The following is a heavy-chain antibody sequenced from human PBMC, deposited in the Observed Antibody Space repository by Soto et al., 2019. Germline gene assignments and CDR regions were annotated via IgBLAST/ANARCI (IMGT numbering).Heavy chain of an antibody. CDR3: ASVTFGGIVLAH. D-gene: IGHD3-16*01. CDR1: AASFSKYY. Sequence: SETLSLTCTVSAASFSKYYWTLIRQSPGKGLEWIGYIYFNGNTNYNPSLKRRVTMSIDTSKKQFSLNLSSVTAADTAVYYCASVTFGGIVLAHWGQGALVTV. V-gene: IGHV4-59*01. J-gene: IGHJ4*02. CDR2: IYFNGNT.